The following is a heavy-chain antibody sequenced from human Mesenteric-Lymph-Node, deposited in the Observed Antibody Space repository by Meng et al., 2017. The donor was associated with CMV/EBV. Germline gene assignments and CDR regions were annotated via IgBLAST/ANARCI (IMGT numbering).Heavy chain of an antibody. D-gene: IGHD2/OR15-2a*01. Sequence: QVQLQESGPGLVKPSGTLSLTCIVSGVSVTSGAYHWSWIRQSPGKGLEWIGYIYGIGITIYNPSLKSRVTILLETSKNQFSLKLNSVTTADTAVYYCAKSRSSTPGIVDDWGQGTLVTVSS. CDR3: AKSRSSTPGIVDD. CDR2: IYGIGIT. V-gene: IGHV4-61*08. CDR1: GVSVTSGAYH. J-gene: IGHJ4*02.